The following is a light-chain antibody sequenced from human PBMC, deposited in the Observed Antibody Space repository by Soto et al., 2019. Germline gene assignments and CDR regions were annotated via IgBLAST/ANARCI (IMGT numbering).Light chain of an antibody. J-gene: IGKJ1*01. CDR2: AAS. Sequence: AIQMTQSPSSLSASVGDRVTITCRASQGIRNDLGWYQQKPGKAPKLLIYAASRLQSGVPSRFSGSGSGTDFTLTISSLQPEDFATDYCLPDYYYPWKCGQGTKVEIK. CDR3: LPDYYYPWK. V-gene: IGKV1-6*01. CDR1: QGIRND.